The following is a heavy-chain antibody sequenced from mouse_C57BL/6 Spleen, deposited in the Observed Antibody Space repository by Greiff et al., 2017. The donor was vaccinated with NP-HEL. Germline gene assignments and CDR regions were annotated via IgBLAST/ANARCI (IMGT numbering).Heavy chain of an antibody. CDR1: GYTFTSYW. CDR3: AKSGTTWFAC. Sequence: VQLQQPGAELVRPGTSVKLSCKASGYTFTSYWMHWVKQRPGQGLEWIGVIDPSDSYTNYNQKVKGKATLTVDTASSTAYMQLSSLTLEDSAGSYCAKSGTTWFACWGQETLVTVSA. V-gene: IGHV1-59*01. CDR2: IDPSDSYT. J-gene: IGHJ3*01. D-gene: IGHD3-3*01.